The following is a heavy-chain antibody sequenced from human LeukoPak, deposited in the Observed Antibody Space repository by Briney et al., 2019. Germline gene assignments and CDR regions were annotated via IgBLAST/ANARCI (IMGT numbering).Heavy chain of an antibody. Sequence: GASVKVSCKASGYTFTGYYMHWVRQAPGQGLEWMGWINPNSGDTNYAQKFQGRVTMTRDTSISTPYMELSSLRADDTAVYYCSRDFGEPTGYNMDVWGKGTTVTVSS. D-gene: IGHD3-3*01. CDR1: GYTFTGYY. J-gene: IGHJ6*03. CDR3: SRDFGEPTGYNMDV. V-gene: IGHV1-2*02. CDR2: INPNSGDT.